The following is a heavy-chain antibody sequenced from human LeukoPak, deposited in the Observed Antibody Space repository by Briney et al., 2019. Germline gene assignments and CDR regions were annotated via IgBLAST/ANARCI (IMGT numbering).Heavy chain of an antibody. V-gene: IGHV4-39*01. CDR3: ARVPPDYSNYQGFY. CDR1: GGSISSSSYY. J-gene: IGHJ4*02. CDR2: IYYSGST. D-gene: IGHD4-11*01. Sequence: SETLSLTCTVSGGSISSSSYYWGWIRQPPGKGLEWIGSIYYSGSTYYNPSLESRVTISVDTSKNQFSLKLSSVTAADTAVYYCARVPPDYSNYQGFYWGQGTLVTVSS.